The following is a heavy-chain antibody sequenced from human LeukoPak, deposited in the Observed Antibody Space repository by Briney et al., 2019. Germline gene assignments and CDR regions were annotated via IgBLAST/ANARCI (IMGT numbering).Heavy chain of an antibody. CDR3: AKGDYSNPIDY. J-gene: IGHJ4*02. Sequence: GGSLRLSCAASGFTFSSYGMHWVRQAPGKGLEWVAFIRYDGSNKYYADSAKGRFTISRDNSKNTLYLQMNSLRAEDTAVYYCAKGDYSNPIDYWGQGTLVTVSS. V-gene: IGHV3-30*02. D-gene: IGHD4-11*01. CDR1: GFTFSSYG. CDR2: IRYDGSNK.